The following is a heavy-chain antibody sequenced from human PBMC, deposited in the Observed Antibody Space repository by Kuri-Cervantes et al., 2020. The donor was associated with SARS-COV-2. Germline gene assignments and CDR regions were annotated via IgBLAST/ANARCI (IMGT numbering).Heavy chain of an antibody. Sequence: SGPTLVKPTQTLTLTCTFSGFSLSTSEMCVSWIRQPPGKALEWLALIDWDDDKRYSPSLKSRLTITKDTSKNQVVLTMTNMDPVDTATYYCARTTYHYDSSGYYGDAFDIWGQGTMVTVSS. J-gene: IGHJ3*02. CDR2: IDWDDDK. CDR3: ARTTYHYDSSGYYGDAFDI. V-gene: IGHV2-5*08. D-gene: IGHD3-22*01. CDR1: GFSLSTSEMC.